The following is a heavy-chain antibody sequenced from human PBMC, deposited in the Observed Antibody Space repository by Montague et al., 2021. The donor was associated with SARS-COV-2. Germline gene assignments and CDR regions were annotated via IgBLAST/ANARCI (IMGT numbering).Heavy chain of an antibody. V-gene: IGHV4-4*07. Sequence: SETLSLTCTVSGGSISGYYWSWFRQSAEKGLEWIGRIYNSGSTSYNPSLKSRVTMSVDTSKNQFSLKLSSVTAADTAVYYRVRDQGRSNWNYPDYWGQGTLVTVSS. CDR3: VRDQGRSNWNYPDY. CDR1: GGSISGYY. D-gene: IGHD1-20*01. J-gene: IGHJ4*02. CDR2: IYNSGST.